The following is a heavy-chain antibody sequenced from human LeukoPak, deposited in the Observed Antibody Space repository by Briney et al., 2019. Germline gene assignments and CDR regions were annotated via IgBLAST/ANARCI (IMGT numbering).Heavy chain of an antibody. V-gene: IGHV1-2*02. CDR1: GYTFTGYF. CDR2: INPNSGGT. D-gene: IGHD3-10*01. CDR3: VRDGSFDI. J-gene: IGHJ3*02. Sequence: ASVKVSCKAYGYTFTGYFIHWVRQAPGQGLEWMGWINPNSGGTNYAQKFQDRVSMTRDTSINTAYMELSRLRSDDTAVYYCVRDGSFDIWGQGTMVTVSS.